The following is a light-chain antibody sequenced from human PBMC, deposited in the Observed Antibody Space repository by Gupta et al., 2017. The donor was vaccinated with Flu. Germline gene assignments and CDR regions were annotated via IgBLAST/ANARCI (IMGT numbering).Light chain of an antibody. CDR3: QQYYGTPWT. Sequence: DIVMTQSPDSLAVSLGERVTINCKSSQSILYSSNNKNYLAWYQQKSGQPPKLIIYWASTRESGVPDRFSGSGSGTDFTLTISSLQAEDVAVYYCQQYYGTPWTFGQGTRVENK. V-gene: IGKV4-1*01. J-gene: IGKJ1*01. CDR2: WAS. CDR1: QSILYSSNNKNY.